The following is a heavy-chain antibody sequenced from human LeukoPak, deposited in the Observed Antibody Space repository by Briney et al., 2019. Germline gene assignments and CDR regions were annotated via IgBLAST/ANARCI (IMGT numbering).Heavy chain of an antibody. CDR1: AYSISSGFY. D-gene: IGHD1-1*01. Sequence: SETLSLTCTVSAYSISSGFYWGWIRQPPGKGLEWIGSIYHSGSTYYDPSLKSRVTISVDTSKNQFSLKLSSVTAADTAVYYCARVIGERSYYYYYYMDVWGKGTTVTVSS. CDR3: ARVIGERSYYYYYYMDV. V-gene: IGHV4-38-2*02. CDR2: IYHSGST. J-gene: IGHJ6*03.